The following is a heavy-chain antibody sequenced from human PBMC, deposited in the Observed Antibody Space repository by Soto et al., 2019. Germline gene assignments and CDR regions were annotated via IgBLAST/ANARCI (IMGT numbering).Heavy chain of an antibody. D-gene: IGHD1-26*01. CDR2: ISSSSSYI. Sequence: PGGCLRLSCAASGFIFSSYSMNWVRQGPGKGLEGVSSISSSSSYIYYTDSVEGRFTISRDNAKNSLYLQMNSLRAEHTAVYYCARARSSRNGGSLYFDDRGQGTLVTVSS. J-gene: IGHJ4*02. CDR1: GFIFSSYS. V-gene: IGHV3-21*01. CDR3: ARARSSRNGGSLYFDD.